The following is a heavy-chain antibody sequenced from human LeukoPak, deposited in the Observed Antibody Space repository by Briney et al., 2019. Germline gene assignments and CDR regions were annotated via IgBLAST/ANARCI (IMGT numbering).Heavy chain of an antibody. Sequence: SVKVSCKASGGTFSSYAISWVRQAPGQGLEWMGGIIPIFGTANYAQKFQGRVTITADESTCTAYMELSSLRSEDTAVYYCARGPIMYSSSWYFDYWGQGTLVTVSS. CDR2: IIPIFGTA. V-gene: IGHV1-69*13. CDR1: GGTFSSYA. D-gene: IGHD6-13*01. CDR3: ARGPIMYSSSWYFDY. J-gene: IGHJ4*02.